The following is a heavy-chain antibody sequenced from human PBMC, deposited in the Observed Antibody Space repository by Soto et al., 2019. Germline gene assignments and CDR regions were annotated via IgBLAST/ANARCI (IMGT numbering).Heavy chain of an antibody. J-gene: IGHJ5*02. CDR1: GGTFSSYA. Sequence: QVQLVQSGAEVKKPGSSVKVSCKASGGTFSSYAISWVRQAPGQGLEWMGGIIPIFGTATYAQTFQGRVTISADESTSTAYMELSSLRSEDTAVYYCAREVVVAATGWFDPWGQGTLVSVSS. CDR2: IIPIFGTA. D-gene: IGHD2-15*01. V-gene: IGHV1-69*12. CDR3: AREVVVAATGWFDP.